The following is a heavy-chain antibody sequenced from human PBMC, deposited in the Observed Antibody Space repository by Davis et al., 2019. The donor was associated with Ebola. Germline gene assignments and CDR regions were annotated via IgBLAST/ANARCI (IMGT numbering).Heavy chain of an antibody. CDR1: GGSISSYY. Sequence: PSETLSLTCTVSGGSISSYYWSWIRQPAGKGLEWIGRIYTSGSTNYNPSLKSRVTMSVDTSKNQFSLKLSSVTAADTAVYYCARTRRYNWNKEEFGSWFDPWGQGTLVTISS. J-gene: IGHJ5*02. CDR2: IYTSGST. D-gene: IGHD1-1*01. CDR3: ARTRRYNWNKEEFGSWFDP. V-gene: IGHV4-4*07.